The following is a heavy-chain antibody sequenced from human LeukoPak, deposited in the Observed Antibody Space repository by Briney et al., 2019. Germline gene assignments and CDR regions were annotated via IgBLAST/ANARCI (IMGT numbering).Heavy chain of an antibody. Sequence: GGSLRLSCAASGFTFSSYEMNWVRQAPGKGLEWVSYISSSGSTIYYADSVKGRFTISRDNAKNSLNLQMNSLRAEDTAVYYCARDSSSWYYYYYGMDVWGQGTTVTVSS. J-gene: IGHJ6*02. CDR1: GFTFSSYE. CDR2: ISSSGSTI. V-gene: IGHV3-48*03. CDR3: ARDSSSWYYYYYGMDV. D-gene: IGHD6-13*01.